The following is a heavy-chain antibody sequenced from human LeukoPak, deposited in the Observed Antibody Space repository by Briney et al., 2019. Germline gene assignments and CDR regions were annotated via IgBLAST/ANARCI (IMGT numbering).Heavy chain of an antibody. J-gene: IGHJ4*02. CDR2: IRYDGSNK. D-gene: IGHD3-22*01. CDR1: GFTFSSYG. V-gene: IGHV3-30*02. CDR3: AKAQYYYDSSGYYY. Sequence: PGGSLRLSCAASGFTFSSYGMHWVRQAPGKGLEWVAFIRYDGSNKYYADSVKGRFTISRDNSKNTLYLQMNSLRAEDTAVYYCAKAQYYYDSSGYYYWGQGTLVTVSS.